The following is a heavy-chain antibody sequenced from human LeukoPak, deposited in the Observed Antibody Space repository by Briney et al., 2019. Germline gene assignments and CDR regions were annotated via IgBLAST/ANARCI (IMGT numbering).Heavy chain of an antibody. CDR2: IYDSGST. J-gene: IGHJ5*02. CDR3: AGTLWFGESYLNWFDP. V-gene: IGHV4-39*01. Sequence: SETLSLTCTVAGGSISSSSYYWGWLRQPPGKGLDWIGSIYDSGSTYYNPSLKSRVTISVDTSKNQFSLQLSSVTAADTAVYYCAGTLWFGESYLNWFDPWGQGTLVTVSS. CDR1: GGSISSSSYY. D-gene: IGHD3-10*01.